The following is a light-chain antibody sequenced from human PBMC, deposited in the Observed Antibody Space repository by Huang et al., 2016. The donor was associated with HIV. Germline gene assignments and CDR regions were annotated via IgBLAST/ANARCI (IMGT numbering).Light chain of an antibody. J-gene: IGKJ2*01. V-gene: IGKV3-11*01. CDR2: DGS. CDR1: QSASSY. Sequence: EIVLTQSPATLSLSPGERATLSCRASQSASSYLAWYQQQPGQAPRLLMYDGSNRATGIPARVSGSGARTDFTVTISSLEPEDFAVYYCQQRSNWPPYTFGQGTQLEIK. CDR3: QQRSNWPPYT.